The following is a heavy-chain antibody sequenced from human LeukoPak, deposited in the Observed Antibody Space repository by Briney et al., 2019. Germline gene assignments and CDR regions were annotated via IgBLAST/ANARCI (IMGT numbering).Heavy chain of an antibody. V-gene: IGHV3-30*18. CDR3: VKEVEAGFSVVD. J-gene: IGHJ4*02. CDR2: TSYDGINK. D-gene: IGHD2-21*01. Sequence: PGRSLRLSCAASGFTFSAYGMHWVRQAPGKGLDWLAFTSYDGINKYYAASVKGRFTISRDNSKNTLYLQMNSLTLEDTAMYYCVKEVEAGFSVVDWGQGTLVTVSS. CDR1: GFTFSAYG.